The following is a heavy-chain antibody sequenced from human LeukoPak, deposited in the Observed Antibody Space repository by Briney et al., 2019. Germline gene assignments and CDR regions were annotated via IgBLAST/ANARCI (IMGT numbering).Heavy chain of an antibody. CDR3: AREAQFYFDY. J-gene: IGHJ4*02. CDR2: IYGSASSS. V-gene: IGHV3-23*01. Sequence: GGSLRLSCAASGFTFSIYTMNWVRQAPGKGLEWVSAIYGSASSSFYADSVKGRFTISRDNSKSTLFLQMNSLRAEDTAVYYCAREAQFYFDYWGQGTLVTVSS. D-gene: IGHD1-26*01. CDR1: GFTFSIYT.